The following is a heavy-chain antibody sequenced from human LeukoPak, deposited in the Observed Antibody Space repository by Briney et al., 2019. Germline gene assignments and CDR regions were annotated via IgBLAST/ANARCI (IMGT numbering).Heavy chain of an antibody. J-gene: IGHJ4*02. Sequence: PGGSLRLSCAASGFTFDDYGMSWVRQAPGKGLEWVSGINLSSSSRGYADSVKGRFTISRDSAKKFLYLQMNTLRVEDTALYYCARVDRGADCSLDYWGQGSLVTVSS. V-gene: IGHV3-20*04. CDR3: ARVDRGADCSLDY. CDR2: INLSSSSR. CDR1: GFTFDDYG. D-gene: IGHD2-21*01.